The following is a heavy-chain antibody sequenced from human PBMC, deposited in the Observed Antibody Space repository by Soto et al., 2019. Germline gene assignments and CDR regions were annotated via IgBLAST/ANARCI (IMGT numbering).Heavy chain of an antibody. D-gene: IGHD2-21*02. CDR2: IYHSGST. CDR1: GGSISSGGYS. Sequence: QLQLQESGSGLVKPSQTLSLTSAVSGGSISSGGYSWSWIRQPPGKGLEWIGYIYHSGSTYYNPSLKSRVIISVDRSQNQFSLKLSSVTAADTAVYYCASGGGDCYSGGSWYLCAFDYWGQGTLVTVSS. V-gene: IGHV4-30-2*01. CDR3: ASGGGDCYSGGSWYLCAFDY. J-gene: IGHJ4*02.